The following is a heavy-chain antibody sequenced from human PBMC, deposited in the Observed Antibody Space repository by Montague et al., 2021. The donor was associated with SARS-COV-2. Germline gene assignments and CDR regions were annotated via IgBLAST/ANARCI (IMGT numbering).Heavy chain of an antibody. V-gene: IGHV4-31*03. Sequence: TLSLTCTGSGGSISTGGYYWSWIRQHPGKGLEWIGYIYYDGYTYYNPSPKSRVTISVDTSKNQLSLNLSSVTAADTAVYYCARDAIGAAGGYGMDVWGQGTTVTVSS. CDR3: ARDAIGAAGGYGMDV. CDR2: IYYDGYT. D-gene: IGHD2-2*01. CDR1: GGSISTGGYY. J-gene: IGHJ6*02.